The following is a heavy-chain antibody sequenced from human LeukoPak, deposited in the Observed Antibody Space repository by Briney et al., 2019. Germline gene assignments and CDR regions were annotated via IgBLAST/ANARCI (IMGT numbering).Heavy chain of an antibody. V-gene: IGHV3-21*01. CDR1: GFTFSSYS. Sequence: GGSLRLSCAASGFTFSSYSMNWVRQAPGKGQEWVSCINFSSSYIYYADSVKGRFTVSRDNAKNSLYLQMNSLGAEDTAVYYCARESARGIYGLDVWGQGTTVTVSS. CDR3: ARESARGIYGLDV. CDR2: INFSSSYI. D-gene: IGHD3-16*01. J-gene: IGHJ6*02.